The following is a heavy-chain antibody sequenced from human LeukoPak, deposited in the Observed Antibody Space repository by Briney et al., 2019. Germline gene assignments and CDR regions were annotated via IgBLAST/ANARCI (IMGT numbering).Heavy chain of an antibody. CDR2: IYDNGST. CDR3: ARQVLHTAMDY. CDR1: GVSISSSSYH. D-gene: IGHD5-18*01. V-gene: IGHV4-39*01. Sequence: SETLSLTCTVSGVSISSSSYHWDWIRQPPGKGLEWIGGIYDNGSTYYSPSLKSRLTISVDTSKNQFSLRLNSVTAADTAVYYCARQVLHTAMDYWGQGTLVSVSS. J-gene: IGHJ4*02.